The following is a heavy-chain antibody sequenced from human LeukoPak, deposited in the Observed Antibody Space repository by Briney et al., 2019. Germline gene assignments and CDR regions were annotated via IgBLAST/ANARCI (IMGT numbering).Heavy chain of an antibody. CDR2: ISGSGGRT. J-gene: IGHJ4*02. CDR1: GTTFRSNA. Sequence: GGSLRPSCAASGTTFRSNAMSGVRQAPGRGREWVSAISGSGGRTYKADPVKGRFTIPRNNSKNTPYPQMNSLRAEETAVYYCAKGDTYYDILESSLPDDYWGQGTLVTVSS. V-gene: IGHV3-23*01. CDR3: AKGDTYYDILESSLPDDY. D-gene: IGHD3-9*01.